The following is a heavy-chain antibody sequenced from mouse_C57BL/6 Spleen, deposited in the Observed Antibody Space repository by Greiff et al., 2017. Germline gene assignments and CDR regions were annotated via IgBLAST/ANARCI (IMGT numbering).Heavy chain of an antibody. D-gene: IGHD2-4*01. Sequence: VQLQQSGAELVRPGASVKLSCTASGFNIKDYYMHWVKQRPEQGLEWIGRIDPEDGDTEYAPKFQGKATMTADTSSNTAYLRLSSLTSEDTAVYYCTTKGPSCYDYDGWAWFAYWGQGTLVTVSA. CDR1: GFNIKDYY. J-gene: IGHJ3*01. V-gene: IGHV14-1*01. CDR2: IDPEDGDT. CDR3: TTKGPSCYDYDGWAWFAY.